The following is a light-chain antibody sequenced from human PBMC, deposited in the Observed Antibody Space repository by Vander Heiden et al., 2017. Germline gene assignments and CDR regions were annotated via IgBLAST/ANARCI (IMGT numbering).Light chain of an antibody. J-gene: IGKJ5*01. V-gene: IGKV1-8*01. CDR2: AAS. Sequence: AIRMTQSPSSFSASTGDRVTIPCRASQGISSYLAWYQQKPGKAPKLLIYAASTLQSGVPSRFSGSGSGTDFTLTISCLQSEDFATYYCQRDDSYPITFGQGTQLEIK. CDR3: QRDDSYPIT. CDR1: QGISSY.